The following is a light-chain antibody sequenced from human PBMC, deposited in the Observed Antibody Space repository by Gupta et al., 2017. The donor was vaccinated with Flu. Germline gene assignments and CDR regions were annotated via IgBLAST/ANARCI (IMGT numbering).Light chain of an antibody. Sequence: SSELPQPPSLSVSPGQPGRITCPGDALPKPYAYWYQQKPGQARVLVIYKDSARPSEIPGRFSGSSSGTTVTVTISGVQAEDEADYYGQAAYSRGTWVFGGGTKLTVL. CDR1: ALPKPY. CDR2: KDS. CDR3: QAAYSRGTWV. J-gene: IGLJ3*02. V-gene: IGLV3-25*02.